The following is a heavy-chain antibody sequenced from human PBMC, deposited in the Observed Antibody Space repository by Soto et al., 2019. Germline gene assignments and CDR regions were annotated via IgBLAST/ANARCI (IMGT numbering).Heavy chain of an antibody. Sequence: QVQLQESGPGLVKPSQTLSLTCTVSGGSISSGGYYWSWIRQHPGKGLEWIGYIYYSGSTYYNPSLKSRVTISVDTSKNQFSLKLSSVTAADTTVYYCARGGCSGGSCYFDYWGQGTLVTVSS. CDR3: ARGGCSGGSCYFDY. J-gene: IGHJ4*02. V-gene: IGHV4-31*03. D-gene: IGHD2-15*01. CDR1: GGSISSGGYY. CDR2: IYYSGST.